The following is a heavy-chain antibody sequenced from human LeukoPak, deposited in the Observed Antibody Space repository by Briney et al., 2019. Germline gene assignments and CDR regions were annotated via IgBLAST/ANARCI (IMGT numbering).Heavy chain of an antibody. D-gene: IGHD3-22*01. J-gene: IGHJ4*02. Sequence: PGGSLRLSCAASGFIFSSYSMNWVRQAPGKGLEWVSSISSSSSYIYYADSVKGRFTISRDNAKNSLYLQMNSLRAEDTAVYYCARGHSTHYDSSGYPIWGQGTPVTVSS. CDR2: ISSSSSYI. V-gene: IGHV3-21*01. CDR1: GFIFSSYS. CDR3: ARGHSTHYDSSGYPI.